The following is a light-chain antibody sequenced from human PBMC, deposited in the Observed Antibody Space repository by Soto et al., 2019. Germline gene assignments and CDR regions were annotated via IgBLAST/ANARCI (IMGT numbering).Light chain of an antibody. V-gene: IGKV3-15*01. CDR2: GAS. J-gene: IGKJ1*01. CDR1: QSVSSN. Sequence: EIVMTQSPATLSVSPGERATLSCRASQSVSSNLAWYQQKPCQHPRLLIYGASTRAPRITARFSGSGSGTEITLTISSLPSEELAVYYCLQYENWPRTFGEGTKV. CDR3: LQYENWPRT.